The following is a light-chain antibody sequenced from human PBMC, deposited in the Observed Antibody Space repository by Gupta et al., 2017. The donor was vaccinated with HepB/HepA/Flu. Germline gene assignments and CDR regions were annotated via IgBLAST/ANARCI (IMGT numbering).Light chain of an antibody. V-gene: IGKV4-1*01. J-gene: IGKJ4*01. Sequence: DIVMTQSPDSLAVSLGERATINCKSSQTVLYSSNNQNYLAWYQQKPGQPPKLLIYWASTRESGVPDRFSGSGSGTXFTLTIXSLQAEDVAVYYCQQYYSTPLTFGXGTKVEIK. CDR3: QQYYSTPLT. CDR2: WAS. CDR1: QTVLYSSNNQNY.